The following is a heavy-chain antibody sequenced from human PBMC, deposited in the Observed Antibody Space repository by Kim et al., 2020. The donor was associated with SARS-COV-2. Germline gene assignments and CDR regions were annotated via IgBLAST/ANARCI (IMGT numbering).Heavy chain of an antibody. D-gene: IGHD6-19*01. V-gene: IGHV1-3*01. CDR3: AREAVAGSFDH. J-gene: IGHJ4*02. Sequence: YAQTFQARVSITRDTSATTAYLELSGLRSEDTAVYYCAREAVAGSFDHWGQGTLVTVSS.